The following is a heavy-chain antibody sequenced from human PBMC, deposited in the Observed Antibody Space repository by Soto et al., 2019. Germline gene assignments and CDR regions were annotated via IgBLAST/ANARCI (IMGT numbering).Heavy chain of an antibody. CDR2: IKQDGSEK. V-gene: IGHV3-7*03. CDR1: GFTFSSYW. CDR3: ARDGRSTPYYYYGMGV. Sequence: GGSLRLSCAASGFTFSSYWMSWVRQAPGKGLEWVANIKQDGSEKYYVDSVKGRFTISRDNAKNSLYLQMNSLRAEDTAVYYCARDGRSTPYYYYGMGVWGQGTTVTVSS. J-gene: IGHJ6*02.